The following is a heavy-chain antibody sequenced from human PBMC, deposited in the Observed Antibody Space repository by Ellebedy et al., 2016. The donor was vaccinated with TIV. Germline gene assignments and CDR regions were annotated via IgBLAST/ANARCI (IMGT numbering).Heavy chain of an antibody. D-gene: IGHD2-21*02. J-gene: IGHJ4*02. V-gene: IGHV3-7*01. Sequence: GESLKISXAASGFTFSSYWMSWVRQAPGKGLEWVANIKQDGSEKNYVDSVKGRFTISRDNGKNSLYLQMNSLRAEDTAVYYCATNCGGDCYSLWVYWGQGTLVTVSS. CDR3: ATNCGGDCYSLWVY. CDR2: IKQDGSEK. CDR1: GFTFSSYW.